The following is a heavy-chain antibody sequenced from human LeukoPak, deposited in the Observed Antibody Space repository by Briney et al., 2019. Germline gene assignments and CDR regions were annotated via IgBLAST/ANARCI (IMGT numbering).Heavy chain of an antibody. V-gene: IGHV1-2*02. CDR3: ARSRRLVQGEAFDI. CDR2: INPNSGGT. Sequence: ASVKASCKASGYTFTGYYMHWVRQAPGQGLEWMGWINPNSGGTNYAQKFQGRVTMTRDTSISTAYMELSRLRSDDTAVYYCARSRRLVQGEAFDIWGQGTMVTVSS. J-gene: IGHJ3*02. D-gene: IGHD1-1*01. CDR1: GYTFTGYY.